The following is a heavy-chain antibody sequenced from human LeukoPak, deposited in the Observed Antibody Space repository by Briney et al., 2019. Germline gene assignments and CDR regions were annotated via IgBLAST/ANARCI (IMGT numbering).Heavy chain of an antibody. CDR2: IIPIFGTA. CDR3: ASLGKTSDYYYYMDV. Sequence: GASVKVSCKASGGTFSSYAISWVRQAPGQGLEWMGGIIPIFGTANYAQKFQGRVTITADESTSTAYMELSSLRSEDTAVYYCASLGKTSDYYYYMDVWGKGTTVTVSS. J-gene: IGHJ6*03. V-gene: IGHV1-69*13. CDR1: GGTFSSYA.